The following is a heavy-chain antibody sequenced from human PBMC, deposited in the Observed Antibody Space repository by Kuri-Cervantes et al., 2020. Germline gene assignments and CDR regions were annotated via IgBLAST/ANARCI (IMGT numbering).Heavy chain of an antibody. Sequence: GGSLRLSCAGSGFNFNNYAMNWVRQAPGKGLEWVAIISGDGDSTYYSDSVKGRFTISRDNSRNTMYLQMNGLRAEDTAVYYCAKNYCGGDCYQADVAFDIWGQGTMVTVSS. CDR2: ISGDGDST. CDR3: AKNYCGGDCYQADVAFDI. D-gene: IGHD2-21*02. CDR1: GFNFNNYA. V-gene: IGHV3-23*01. J-gene: IGHJ3*02.